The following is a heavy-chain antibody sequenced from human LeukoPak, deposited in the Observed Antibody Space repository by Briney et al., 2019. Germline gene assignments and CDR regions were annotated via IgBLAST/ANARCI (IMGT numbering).Heavy chain of an antibody. J-gene: IGHJ4*02. CDR3: TRRAYYASRPFDY. V-gene: IGHV3-23*01. CDR2: ISGSGDST. D-gene: IGHD3-10*01. Sequence: GGSLRLSCAASGFTFSSYAMSWVRQAPGKGLEWVSGISGSGDSTEYADAVKGRFTISRDNSKNSVYLQMNILRAEDTAIYYCTRRAYYASRPFDYWGQGTLVTVSS. CDR1: GFTFSSYA.